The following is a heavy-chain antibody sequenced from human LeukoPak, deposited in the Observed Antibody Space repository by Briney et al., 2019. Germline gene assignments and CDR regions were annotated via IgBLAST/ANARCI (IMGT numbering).Heavy chain of an antibody. Sequence: GASVKVSCKASGGTFSSYAISWVRQAPGQGLGWMGRIIPIFGIANYAQKFQGRVTITADKSTSTAYMELSSLRSEDTAVYYCARGGDCSSTSCYSLWFDPWGQGTLVTVSS. CDR3: ARGGDCSSTSCYSLWFDP. CDR1: GGTFSSYA. J-gene: IGHJ5*02. D-gene: IGHD2-2*01. CDR2: IIPIFGIA. V-gene: IGHV1-69*04.